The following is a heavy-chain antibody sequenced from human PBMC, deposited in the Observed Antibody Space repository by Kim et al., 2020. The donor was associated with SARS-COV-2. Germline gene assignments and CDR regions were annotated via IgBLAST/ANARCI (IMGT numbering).Heavy chain of an antibody. Sequence: NPPLKSRVTISVDTSKNQFSLKLSSVTAADTAVYYCARVTAAAGTSFDPWGQGTLVTVSS. V-gene: IGHV4-59*01. CDR3: ARVTAAAGTSFDP. J-gene: IGHJ5*02. D-gene: IGHD6-13*01.